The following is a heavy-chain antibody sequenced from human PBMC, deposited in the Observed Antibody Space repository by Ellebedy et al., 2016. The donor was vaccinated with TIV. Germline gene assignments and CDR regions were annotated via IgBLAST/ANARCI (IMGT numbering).Heavy chain of an antibody. CDR3: ARLPAIPTSLAWFDP. Sequence: SETLSLXXTVSGGSISSSSYYWGWIRQPPGKGLEWIGSIYYTGSTYYSPSLRSRVTISVDTSKNQFSLKLTSVSAPDTAVYYCARLPAIPTSLAWFDPWGQGILVTVSS. J-gene: IGHJ5*02. V-gene: IGHV4-39*07. CDR2: IYYTGST. CDR1: GGSISSSSYY. D-gene: IGHD2-2*01.